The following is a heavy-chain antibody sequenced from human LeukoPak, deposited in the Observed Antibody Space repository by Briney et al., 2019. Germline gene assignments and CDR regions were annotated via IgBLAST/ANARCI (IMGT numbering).Heavy chain of an antibody. CDR3: ATGTRDQDIVVVPADTPQHI. CDR2: FDPEDGET. J-gene: IGHJ3*02. CDR1: GYTLTELS. D-gene: IGHD2-2*01. V-gene: IGHV1-24*01. Sequence: ASVKVSCKVSGYTLTELSMHWVRQAPGKGLEWMGGFDPEDGETIYAQKFQGRVTMTEDTSTDTAYMELSSLRSEDTAVYYCATGTRDQDIVVVPADTPQHIRGQGTMVTVSS.